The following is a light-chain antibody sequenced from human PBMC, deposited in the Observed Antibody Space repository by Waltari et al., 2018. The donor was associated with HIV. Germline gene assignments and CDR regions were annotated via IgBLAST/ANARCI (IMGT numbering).Light chain of an antibody. J-gene: IGLJ3*02. V-gene: IGLV2-8*01. Sequence: QSPLTQPPSASGSPGQSVTITCTGTNIDVGGYNLVSWYQQHPGKAPKLLIYDGTKRPSGVPSRFSGSKSGYSASLTISGLQAEDESYYYCISYAGDNDTWKFGGGTNLTV. CDR2: DGT. CDR3: ISYAGDNDTWK. CDR1: NIDVGGYNL.